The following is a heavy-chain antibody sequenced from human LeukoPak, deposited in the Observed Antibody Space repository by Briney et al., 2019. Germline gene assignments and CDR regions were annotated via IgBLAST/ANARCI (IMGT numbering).Heavy chain of an antibody. Sequence: GGSLRLSCAASGFTVSSNYMSWVRQAPGKGLEWVSVIYSGGATYYADSVKGRFTISRDNSNNTLYLQMNSLRAEDTAVYYCARGPVTRFEIWGQGTMVTVSS. CDR1: GFTVSSNY. J-gene: IGHJ3*02. CDR3: ARGPVTRFEI. D-gene: IGHD4-17*01. CDR2: IYSGGAT. V-gene: IGHV3-53*01.